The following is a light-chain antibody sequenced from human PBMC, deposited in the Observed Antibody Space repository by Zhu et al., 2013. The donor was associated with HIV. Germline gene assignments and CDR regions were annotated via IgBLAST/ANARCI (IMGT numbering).Light chain of an antibody. V-gene: IGKV3-15*01. CDR1: QTISHN. CDR3: QQYNDWLSWT. CDR2: DAS. Sequence: ETVMTQSPATLSVSPGETVSLSCRASQTISHNLAWYQHKPGQPPRLLIHDASTRASGVPARFSASGSGTDFTLTISSLQSEDVAVYYCQQYNDWLSWTFGQGTKVGN. J-gene: IGKJ1*01.